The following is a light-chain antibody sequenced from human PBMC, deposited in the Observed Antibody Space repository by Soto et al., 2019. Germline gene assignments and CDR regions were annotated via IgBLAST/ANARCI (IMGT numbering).Light chain of an antibody. Sequence: EIVLTQSPGTLSLSPGERATLSCRASQSVTSSYLAWYQQKPGQAPRLLIYGASSRATGIPDRFSGSGSGTDFTLTISRLEPEDFAVYYCQQYDNSPLTFGGGTKVDNK. CDR3: QQYDNSPLT. CDR2: GAS. J-gene: IGKJ4*01. V-gene: IGKV3-20*01. CDR1: QSVTSSY.